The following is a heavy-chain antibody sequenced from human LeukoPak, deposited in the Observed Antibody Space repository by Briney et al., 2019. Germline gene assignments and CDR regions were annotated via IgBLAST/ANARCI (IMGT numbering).Heavy chain of an antibody. J-gene: IGHJ5*02. CDR3: AKDVGRRTTVVNWFDP. CDR1: GFTFSSYG. CDR2: ISYDGSNK. V-gene: IGHV3-30*18. Sequence: GGSLRLSCAASGFTFSSYGMLWVRQAPGKGLEWVAVISYDGSNKYYADSVKGRFTISRDNSKNTLYLQMNSLRAEDTAVYYCAKDVGRRTTVVNWFDPWGQGTLVTVSS. D-gene: IGHD4-17*01.